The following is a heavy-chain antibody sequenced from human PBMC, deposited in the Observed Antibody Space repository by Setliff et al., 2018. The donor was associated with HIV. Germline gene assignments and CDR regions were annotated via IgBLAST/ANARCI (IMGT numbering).Heavy chain of an antibody. V-gene: IGHV3-15*01. J-gene: IGHJ4*02. CDR2: IKSKTDGGTT. CDR1: GFTFSNAW. Sequence: GGSLRLSCAASGFTFSNAWMSWVRQAPGKGLEWVGRIKSKTDGGTTDYAAPVKGRFTISRDDSKNTLYLQMNSLKTEDTAVYYCARRVPPIPSGDLDYWGQGTLVTVSS. CDR3: ARRVPPIPSGDLDY. D-gene: IGHD4-17*01.